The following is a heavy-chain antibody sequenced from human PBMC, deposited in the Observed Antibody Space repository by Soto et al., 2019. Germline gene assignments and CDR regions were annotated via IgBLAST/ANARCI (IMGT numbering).Heavy chain of an antibody. V-gene: IGHV1-46*01. D-gene: IGHD2-2*01. CDR3: ARGISTTRYYYYYGMDV. CDR1: LYTITIYY. CDR2: INPSGGIT. J-gene: IGHJ6*02. Sequence: GKVSCNASLYTITIYYLPWVRQAPGQGPEWMGIINPSGGITNDAQKFQDRVTMTSDTSTSTVYMELSSLRSEDTAVYYCARGISTTRYYYYYGMDVWGQGTTVTVSS.